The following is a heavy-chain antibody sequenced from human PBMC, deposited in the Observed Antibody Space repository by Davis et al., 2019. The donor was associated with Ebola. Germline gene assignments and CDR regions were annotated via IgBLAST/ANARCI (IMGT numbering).Heavy chain of an antibody. CDR3: VKDLWDY. D-gene: IGHD3-16*01. CDR2: IRNKVFGGTT. J-gene: IGHJ4*02. V-gene: IGHV3-49*04. Sequence: GGSLRLSCTASDFTFGDYAVSWVRQAPGKGLEWVAFIRNKVFGGTTDYAASVKGRFTISRDNSKNSLYLQMNSLRTEDTALYYCVKDLWDYWGQGTLVTVSS. CDR1: DFTFGDYA.